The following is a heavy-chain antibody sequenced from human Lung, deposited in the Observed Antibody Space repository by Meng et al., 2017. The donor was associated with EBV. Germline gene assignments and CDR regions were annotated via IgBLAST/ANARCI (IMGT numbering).Heavy chain of an antibody. CDR2: ISGTTNYI. CDR1: GFTFSTYT. D-gene: IGHD5-24*01. CDR3: ARDLYGGEMSTMGAIY. V-gene: IGHV3-21*06. Sequence: EVQLVESGGGLVKPGGSLRLSCAASGFTFSTYTLNWVRQSPGNGLEWLSSISGTTNYIYYADSLKGRFTISRDHAKNSLYLQMNDLRAEDTAVYYCARDLYGGEMSTMGAIYWGQGTLVTVSS. J-gene: IGHJ4*02.